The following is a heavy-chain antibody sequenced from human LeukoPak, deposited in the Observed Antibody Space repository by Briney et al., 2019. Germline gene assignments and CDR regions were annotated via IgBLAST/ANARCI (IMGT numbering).Heavy chain of an antibody. J-gene: IGHJ5*02. V-gene: IGHV1-18*04. Sequence: GASVKVSCKAPGYTFTGYGISWVRQAPGQGLEWMGWISAYNGNTNYAQKLQGRVTMTTDTSTSTAYMELRSLRSDDTAVYYCARDGFTITMVRGVIINWFDPWGQGTLVTVSS. CDR2: ISAYNGNT. CDR3: ARDGFTITMVRGVIINWFDP. CDR1: GYTFTGYG. D-gene: IGHD3-10*01.